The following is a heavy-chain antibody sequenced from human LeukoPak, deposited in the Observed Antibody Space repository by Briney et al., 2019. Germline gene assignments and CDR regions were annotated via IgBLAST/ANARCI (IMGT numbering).Heavy chain of an antibody. D-gene: IGHD6-13*01. CDR2: INGDGSST. J-gene: IGHJ4*02. V-gene: IGHV3-74*01. CDR3: VRDLSTSWYYFEY. CDR1: GFTFSSYW. Sequence: GGSLRLACAASGFTFSSYWMHWVRHAPGKGLVWVSRINGDGSSTDYADSVKGRFTISRDNARNTLYLQRNSLRAEDTAVYYCVRDLSTSWYYFEYWGQGTLVTVSS.